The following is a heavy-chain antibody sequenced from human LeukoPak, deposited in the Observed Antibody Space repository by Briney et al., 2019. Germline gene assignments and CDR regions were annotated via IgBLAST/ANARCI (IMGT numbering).Heavy chain of an antibody. V-gene: IGHV3-23*01. J-gene: IGHJ4*02. CDR3: AKAFLFSGPPSNYFDY. CDR2: ISGSGGST. Sequence: GGSLRLSCAASGFTFSSYAMSWVRQAQGKGLEWVSAISGSGGSTYYADSVKGRFTISRDNSKNTLYLQMNSLRAEDTAVYYCAKAFLFSGPPSNYFDYWGQGTLVTVSS. D-gene: IGHD2/OR15-2a*01. CDR1: GFTFSSYA.